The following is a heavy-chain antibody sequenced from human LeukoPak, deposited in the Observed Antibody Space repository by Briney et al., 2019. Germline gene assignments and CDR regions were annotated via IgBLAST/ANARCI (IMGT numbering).Heavy chain of an antibody. CDR3: ARGYSYGLEAYFDY. CDR1: GGSISSSSYY. D-gene: IGHD5-18*01. V-gene: IGHV4-39*07. J-gene: IGHJ4*02. Sequence: SETLSLTCTVSGGSISSSSYYWGWIRQPPGKGLEWIGSIYHSGSTYYNPSLKSRVTISVDTSKNQFSLKLSSVTAADTAVYYCARGYSYGLEAYFDYWGQGTLVTVSS. CDR2: IYHSGST.